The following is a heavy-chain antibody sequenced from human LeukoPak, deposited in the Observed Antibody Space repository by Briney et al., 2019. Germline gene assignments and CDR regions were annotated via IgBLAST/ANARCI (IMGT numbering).Heavy chain of an antibody. D-gene: IGHD3-10*01. V-gene: IGHV3-30*02. CDR2: IRYDGSNK. J-gene: IGHJ6*02. Sequence: GGSLRLSCAASGFTFSSYGMHWVRQAPGKGLEWVAFIRYDGSNKYYADSVKGRFTISRDNSKNTLYLQMNSLRAEDTAVYYCAWSGITMVRGVQRGVDYYYYGMDVWGLGTTVTVSS. CDR1: GFTFSSYG. CDR3: AWSGITMVRGVQRGVDYYYYGMDV.